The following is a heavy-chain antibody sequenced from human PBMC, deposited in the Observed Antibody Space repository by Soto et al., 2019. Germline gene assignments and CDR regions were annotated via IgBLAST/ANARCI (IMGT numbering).Heavy chain of an antibody. CDR2: ISSSSSYI. V-gene: IGHV3-21*01. J-gene: IGHJ4*02. Sequence: EVQLVESGGGLVKPGGSLRLSCAASGFTFSSYSMNWVRQAPGKGLEWVSSISSSSSYIYYADSVKGRFTISRDNAKNSLYLQMNSLRAEDTAVYYCAVGATYYYDSSGYYYEHYWGQGTLVTVSS. CDR1: GFTFSSYS. CDR3: AVGATYYYDSSGYYYEHY. D-gene: IGHD3-22*01.